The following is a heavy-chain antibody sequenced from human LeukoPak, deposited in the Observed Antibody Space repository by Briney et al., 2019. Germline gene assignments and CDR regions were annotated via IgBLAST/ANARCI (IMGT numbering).Heavy chain of an antibody. V-gene: IGHV4-4*02. J-gene: IGHJ4*02. CDR1: GGSISSSNW. Sequence: PSGTLSLTCAVSGGSISSSNWWSWVRQPPGKGLEWIGEIYHSGSTNYTPSLRSRVTISIDTSKNQFSLRMSSVTAADTAVYYCARVRLGSYFDYWGQGTLVTVSS. CDR3: ARVRLGSYFDY. CDR2: IYHSGST. D-gene: IGHD7-27*01.